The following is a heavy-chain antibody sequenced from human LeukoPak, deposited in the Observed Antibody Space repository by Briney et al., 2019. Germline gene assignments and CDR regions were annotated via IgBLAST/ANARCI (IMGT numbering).Heavy chain of an antibody. CDR2: TNPNSGGT. D-gene: IGHD3-10*01. CDR3: ARDPITMVPHWFDP. CDR1: GYTFTGYY. J-gene: IGHJ5*02. V-gene: IGHV1-2*02. Sequence: ASVKVSCKASGYTFTGYYMHWVRQAPGQGLEWMGWTNPNSGGTNYAQKFQGRVTMTGDTSISTAYMELSRLRSDDTAVYYCARDPITMVPHWFDPWGQGTLVTVSS.